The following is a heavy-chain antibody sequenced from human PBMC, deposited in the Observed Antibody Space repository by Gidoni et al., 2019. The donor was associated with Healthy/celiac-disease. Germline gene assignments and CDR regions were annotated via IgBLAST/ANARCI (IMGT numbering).Heavy chain of an antibody. Sequence: EVQLVESGGGLVKPGRSLRLSCTASGFTFGDYAMSWFRQAPGKGLGWVGFIRSKAYGGTTEYAASVKGRFTISRDDSKSIAYLQMNSLKTEDTAVYYCTRSLVGATTGSPFYYYMDVWGKGTTVTVSS. CDR3: TRSLVGATTGSPFYYYMDV. D-gene: IGHD1-26*01. CDR1: GFTFGDYA. V-gene: IGHV3-49*05. CDR2: IRSKAYGGTT. J-gene: IGHJ6*03.